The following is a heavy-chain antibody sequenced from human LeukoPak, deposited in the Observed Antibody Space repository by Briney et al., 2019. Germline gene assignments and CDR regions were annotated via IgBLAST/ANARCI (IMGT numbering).Heavy chain of an antibody. CDR1: GFTFSSYW. V-gene: IGHV3-7*04. CDR3: ARDGIKQRLVLNDY. J-gene: IGHJ4*02. Sequence: GSLRLSCAASGFTFSSYWMSWVRPAPGKGLEWVANIKQDGSEKYYVDSVKGRFTISRDNAKNSLYLQMNSLRAEDTAVYYCARDGIKQRLVLNDYWGQGTLVTVSS. D-gene: IGHD6-19*01. CDR2: IKQDGSEK.